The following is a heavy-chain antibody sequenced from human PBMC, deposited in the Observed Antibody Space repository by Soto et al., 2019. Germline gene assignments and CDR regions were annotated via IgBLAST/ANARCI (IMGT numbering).Heavy chain of an antibody. CDR1: GFPSSTYGFSTYA. Sequence: EVQLLQSGGGLGQPGGSLRLSCMASGFPSSTYGFSTYAMTWVRQPPGKGLEWVSVITASASHSYYADSVKGRFTISRDNSRNTLFHQLDSLRADDTAVYFCAKRTSSEFLLSFDDWGHGTLVTVSS. V-gene: IGHV3-23*01. CDR3: AKRTSSEFLLSFDD. CDR2: ITASASHS. D-gene: IGHD3-10*01. J-gene: IGHJ4*01.